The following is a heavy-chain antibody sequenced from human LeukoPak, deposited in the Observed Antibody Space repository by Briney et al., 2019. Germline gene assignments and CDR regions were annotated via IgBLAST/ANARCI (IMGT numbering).Heavy chain of an antibody. CDR2: IRFDGNNK. CDR3: AKGGTGEVTNFDY. CDR1: GFTFSNYG. V-gene: IGHV3-30*02. D-gene: IGHD7-27*01. J-gene: IGHJ4*02. Sequence: GGSLRLSCAASGFTFSNYGMHWVRQAPGKGLERVSFIRFDGNNKYYADSVRGRFTISRDDSKNTLYLEMNGLRADDTAVYSCAKGGTGEVTNFDYWGQGTLVTVSS.